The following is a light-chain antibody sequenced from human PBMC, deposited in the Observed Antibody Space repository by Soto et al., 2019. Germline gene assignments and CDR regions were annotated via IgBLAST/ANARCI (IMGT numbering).Light chain of an antibody. J-gene: IGKJ1*01. CDR1: QSVSSY. CDR2: GAS. Sequence: EIVMTQSPATLSVSPGERATLSCRASQSVSSYLAWYQQKPGQAPRLLIYGASTRATGIPARFSGSGSGTEFTLTISSLQSEDFAVYYCQQYNKWPLWTLGQGTKVDI. V-gene: IGKV3-15*01. CDR3: QQYNKWPLWT.